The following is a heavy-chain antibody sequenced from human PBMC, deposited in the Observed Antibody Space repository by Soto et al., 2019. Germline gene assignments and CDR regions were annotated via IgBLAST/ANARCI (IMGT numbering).Heavy chain of an antibody. V-gene: IGHV1-69*13. Sequence: SVPVSVQAFVGTFRDHADRAVRQAPGQGLEWMGVINPFFKGTKYAQKFQGSLTITADDSTSTAYMDLYSLISEDAAVYYFARDVQVNYFDNTYHYYAMDVWGQGTTVTVSS. CDR1: VGTFRDHA. CDR3: ARDVQVNYFDNTYHYYAMDV. CDR2: INPFFKGT. D-gene: IGHD3-9*01. J-gene: IGHJ6*02.